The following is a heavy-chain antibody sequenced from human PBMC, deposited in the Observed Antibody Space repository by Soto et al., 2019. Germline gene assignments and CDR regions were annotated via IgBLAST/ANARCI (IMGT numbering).Heavy chain of an antibody. Sequence: SETLSLTCTVSGGSISSYYWSWIRQPPWKGLEWIGYIYYSGSTYYNPSLKSRVTISVDTSKNQFSLKLSSVTAADTAVYYCARFDYADYYMDDAFDIWGQGTKVTVSS. CDR2: IYYSGST. J-gene: IGHJ3*02. CDR1: GGSISSYY. V-gene: IGHV4-59*12. D-gene: IGHD4-17*01. CDR3: ARFDYADYYMDDAFDI.